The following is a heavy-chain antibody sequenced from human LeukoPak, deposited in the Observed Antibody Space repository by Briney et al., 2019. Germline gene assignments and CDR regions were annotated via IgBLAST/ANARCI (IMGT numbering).Heavy chain of an antibody. V-gene: IGHV3-48*03. CDR3: ARQWLSLDY. CDR1: GFSFSTYE. D-gene: IGHD6-19*01. J-gene: IGHJ4*02. CDR2: ISSGGSTI. Sequence: GGSLRLSCAASGFSFSTYEMNWVRQAPGKGLEWVSYISSGGSTIYYADSVKGRFTISRDNPKNTLHLQMNSLRAEDTAVYYCARQWLSLDYWGQGTLVTVSS.